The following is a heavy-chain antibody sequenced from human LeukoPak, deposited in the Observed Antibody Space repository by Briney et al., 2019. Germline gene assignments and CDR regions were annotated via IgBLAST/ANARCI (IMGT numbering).Heavy chain of an antibody. Sequence: GGSLRLSCTASGFTVSSDYMCWVRQAPGKGLEWVSVIYSGGTTFYADSMKGRFTISRDNSKNTLYLQMHSLRAEDTAVYYCARSGTITAAGLFDSWGQGTLVTVSS. D-gene: IGHD6-13*01. V-gene: IGHV3-53*01. CDR3: ARSGTITAAGLFDS. J-gene: IGHJ4*02. CDR1: GFTVSSDY. CDR2: IYSGGTT.